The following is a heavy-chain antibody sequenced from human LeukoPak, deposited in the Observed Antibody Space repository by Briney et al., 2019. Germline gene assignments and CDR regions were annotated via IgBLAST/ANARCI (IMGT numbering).Heavy chain of an antibody. CDR2: INHSGST. J-gene: IGHJ5*02. CDR1: GGSFSGYY. D-gene: IGHD2-15*01. V-gene: IGHV4-34*01. CDR3: ARRSVHSTRSYVVAAHNWFDP. Sequence: KPSETLSLTCAVYGGSFSGYYWSWIRQPPGKGLEWIGEINHSGSTNYNPSLKSRVTISVDTSKSQFSLKLSSVTAADTAVYYCARRSVHSTRSYVVAAHNWFDPWGQGTLVTVSS.